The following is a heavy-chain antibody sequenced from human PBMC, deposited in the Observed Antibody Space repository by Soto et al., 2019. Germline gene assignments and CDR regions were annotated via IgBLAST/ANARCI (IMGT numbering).Heavy chain of an antibody. Sequence: QVQLVESGGGVVQPGRSLRLSCAASGFTFSSYGMHWVRQAPGKGLEWVAVISYDGSNKYYADSVKGRFTISRDNSKNTLYLQMNSLRAEDTAVYYCAGLNSHYGDYVLDYWGQGTLVTVSS. CDR1: GFTFSSYG. CDR3: AGLNSHYGDYVLDY. CDR2: ISYDGSNK. J-gene: IGHJ4*02. D-gene: IGHD4-17*01. V-gene: IGHV3-30*03.